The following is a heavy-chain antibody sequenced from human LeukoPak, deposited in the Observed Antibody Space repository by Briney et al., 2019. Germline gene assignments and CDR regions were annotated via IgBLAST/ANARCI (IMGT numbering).Heavy chain of an antibody. CDR1: GFTVSSNY. CDR3: ARGYSSTLFNY. CDR2: IYSAGDT. V-gene: IGHV3-53*01. Sequence: GGSLRLSCAASGFTVSSNYMSWVRQAPGKGLEWVSVIYSAGDTSYADSVKGRFTISRDNSKNTLYLQMDSLRAEDTAVYYCARGYSSTLFNYWGQGTLVTVSS. D-gene: IGHD2-2*01. J-gene: IGHJ4*02.